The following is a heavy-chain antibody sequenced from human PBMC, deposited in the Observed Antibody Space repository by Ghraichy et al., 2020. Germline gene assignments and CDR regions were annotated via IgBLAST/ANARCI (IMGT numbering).Heavy chain of an antibody. CDR1: GGSITGYY. V-gene: IGHV4-59*01. CDR2: IYYSGGT. J-gene: IGHJ4*02. CDR3: ARLSSSSEIDY. D-gene: IGHD6-6*01. Sequence: SETLSLTCTVSGGSITGYYWSWIRQPPGKGLEWIGYIYYSGGTNYNPSLKSRVTISVDTSKNQFSLNLRSVTATDTVVYYCARLSSSSEIDYWGPGALGT.